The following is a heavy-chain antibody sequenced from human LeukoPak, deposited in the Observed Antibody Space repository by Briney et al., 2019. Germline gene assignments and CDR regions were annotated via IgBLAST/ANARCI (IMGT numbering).Heavy chain of an antibody. CDR2: INPSGGST. CDR3: ARDDPSSGWSGAFDI. CDR1: GYTFTSYY. D-gene: IGHD6-19*01. Sequence: GASVKVSCKASGYTFTSYYMHWVRQAPGQGLEWMGIINPSGGSTSYAQKFQGRVTMTRDMSTSTVYMELSSLRSEDTAVYYCARDDPSSGWSGAFDIWGQGTMVTVSS. J-gene: IGHJ3*02. V-gene: IGHV1-46*01.